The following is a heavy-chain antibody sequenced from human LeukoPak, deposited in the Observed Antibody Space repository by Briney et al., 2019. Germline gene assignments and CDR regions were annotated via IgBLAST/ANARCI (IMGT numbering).Heavy chain of an antibody. J-gene: IGHJ3*02. CDR1: GGSISFYY. D-gene: IGHD6-13*01. CDR3: ALDSSGWSDDSFDI. V-gene: IGHV4-59*01. CDR2: IYYSGST. Sequence: SETLSLTCTVSGGSISFYYWSWIRQPPGKGLEWIGYIYYSGSTKYNPSLKSRVTMSIDTSKNQFSLNLKSVTAADTAVYYCALDSSGWSDDSFDIWGHGTMVTISS.